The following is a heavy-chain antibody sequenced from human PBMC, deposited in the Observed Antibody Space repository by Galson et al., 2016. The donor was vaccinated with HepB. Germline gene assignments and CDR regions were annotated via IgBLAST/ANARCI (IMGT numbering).Heavy chain of an antibody. J-gene: IGHJ6*02. CDR2: IDWDEDK. CDR3: ARMKNYYYGMDV. CDR1: GFSLSTSGMY. Sequence: ALVKPTQTLTLTCTFSGFSLSTSGMYVSWIRQPPGKALEWLALIDWDEDKYYSTSLKTRLTISKDTSKNQVVLTMTNMDPVDTATYYCARMKNYYYGMDVWGQGTTVTVSS. V-gene: IGHV2-70*01.